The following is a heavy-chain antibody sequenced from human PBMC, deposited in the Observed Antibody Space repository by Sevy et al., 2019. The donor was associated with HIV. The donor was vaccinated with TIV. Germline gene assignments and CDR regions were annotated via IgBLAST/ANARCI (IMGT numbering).Heavy chain of an antibody. Sequence: GGSLRLSCAASGFTFSSYTMNWVRQAPGKGLEWVSSISGSSNYIYYADSVKGRFTISRDNAKNSLFLQMNSLRVEDTALYYCARPYGSGSWEAFDIWGQGTKVTVSS. J-gene: IGHJ3*02. CDR3: ARPYGSGSWEAFDI. V-gene: IGHV3-21*01. CDR2: ISGSSNYI. CDR1: GFTFSSYT. D-gene: IGHD3-10*01.